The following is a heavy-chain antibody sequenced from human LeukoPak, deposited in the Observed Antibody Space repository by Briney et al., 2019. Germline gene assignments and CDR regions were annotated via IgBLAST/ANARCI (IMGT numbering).Heavy chain of an antibody. CDR1: GYTFTSYG. J-gene: IGHJ3*02. CDR3: ATDLSSRTAFDI. D-gene: IGHD6-6*01. V-gene: IGHV1-18*01. Sequence: ASVKVSCKASGYTFTSYGISWVRQAPGQGLEWMGWISAYNGNTNYAQKLQGRVTMTTDTSTSTAYIELRSLRSDDTAVYYCATDLSSRTAFDIWGQGTMVTVSS. CDR2: ISAYNGNT.